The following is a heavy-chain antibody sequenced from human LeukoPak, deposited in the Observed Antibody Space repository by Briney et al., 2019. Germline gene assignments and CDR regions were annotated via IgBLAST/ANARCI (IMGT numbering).Heavy chain of an antibody. J-gene: IGHJ3*02. CDR3: ASLMTTVTYDVFDI. D-gene: IGHD4-17*01. Sequence: PSETLSLTCAVYGESFSGYYWSWIRQPPVKGLEWIGEINHSGSTNYNPSLKSRVTISVDTSKNQFSLRLRSVTAADTAVYYCASLMTTVTYDVFDIWGQGTIVTVSS. CDR1: GESFSGYY. V-gene: IGHV4-34*01. CDR2: INHSGST.